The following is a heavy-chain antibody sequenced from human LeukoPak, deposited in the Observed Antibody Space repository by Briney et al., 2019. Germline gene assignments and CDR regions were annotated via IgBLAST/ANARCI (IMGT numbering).Heavy chain of an antibody. CDR2: ISWNSGSI. CDR3: AKDSNPRLGYCSGGSCYFDY. D-gene: IGHD2-15*01. CDR1: GFTFDDYA. V-gene: IGHV3-9*01. J-gene: IGHJ4*02. Sequence: QTGRSLRLSCAASGFTFDDYAMHWVRQAPGKGLEWVSGISWNSGSIGYADSVKGRFTISRDNAKNSLYLQMNSLRAEDTALYYCAKDSNPRLGYCSGGSCYFDYWGQGTLVTVSS.